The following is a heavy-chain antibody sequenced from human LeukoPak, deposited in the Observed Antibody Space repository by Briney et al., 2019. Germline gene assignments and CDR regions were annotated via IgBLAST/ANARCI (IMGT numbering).Heavy chain of an antibody. CDR2: ISAYNGNT. V-gene: IGHV1-18*01. Sequence: ASVKVSCKASGYTFTSYGISWVRQAPGQGLEWMGWISAYNGNTNYAQKLQGRVTMTTDTSTSTAYMELRSLRSDDTAVYYCAITPGRTTVVTPAGGCWGQGTLVTVSS. CDR1: GYTFTSYG. J-gene: IGHJ4*02. D-gene: IGHD4-17*01. CDR3: AITPGRTTVVTPAGGC.